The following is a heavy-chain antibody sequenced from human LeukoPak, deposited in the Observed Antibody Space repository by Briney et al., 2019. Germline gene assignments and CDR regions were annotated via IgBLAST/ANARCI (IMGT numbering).Heavy chain of an antibody. CDR2: IYPGDSDT. Sequence: GESLKISCKGSGYSFTSYWIGWARQMPGKGLEWMGIIYPGDSDTRYSPSFQGQVTISADKSISTAYLQWSSLKALDTAMYYCAIGYCSGGSCYPQDGTLDYWGQGTLVTVSS. CDR1: GYSFTSYW. V-gene: IGHV5-51*01. D-gene: IGHD2-15*01. CDR3: AIGYCSGGSCYPQDGTLDY. J-gene: IGHJ4*02.